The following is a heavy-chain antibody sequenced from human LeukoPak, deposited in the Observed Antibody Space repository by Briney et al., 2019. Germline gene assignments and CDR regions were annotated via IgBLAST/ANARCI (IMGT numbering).Heavy chain of an antibody. CDR1: GGSISSSSYY. D-gene: IGHD4-11*01. CDR3: ARDGVDYRHGSREDPLDY. V-gene: IGHV4-39*07. J-gene: IGHJ4*02. CDR2: IYYSGST. Sequence: SETLSLTCTVSGGSISSSSYYWGWIRQPPGKGLEWIGSIYYSGSTYYNPSLKSRVTISVDTSKNQFSLKLSSVTAADTAVYYCARDGVDYRHGSREDPLDYWGQGTLVTVSS.